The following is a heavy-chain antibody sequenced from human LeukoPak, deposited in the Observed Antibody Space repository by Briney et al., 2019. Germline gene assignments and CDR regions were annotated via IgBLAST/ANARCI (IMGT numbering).Heavy chain of an antibody. CDR1: GFSVSTYA. Sequence: GESLRLSCAVSGFSVSTYAMSWARQAPGKGLEWVSAIVGSRDKTYYAASVKGRSTISRDNSKNTLYLQMSSLRVEDTAVYYCAKHYNFWSGYFTYWGQGTLVTVSS. V-gene: IGHV3-23*01. CDR2: IVGSRDKT. D-gene: IGHD3-3*01. J-gene: IGHJ4*02. CDR3: AKHYNFWSGYFTY.